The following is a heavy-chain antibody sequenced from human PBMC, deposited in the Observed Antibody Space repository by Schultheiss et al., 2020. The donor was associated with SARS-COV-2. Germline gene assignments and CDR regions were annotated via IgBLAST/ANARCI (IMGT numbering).Heavy chain of an antibody. J-gene: IGHJ4*02. D-gene: IGHD5-18*01. CDR2: ISWNSGSI. V-gene: IGHV3-9*01. CDR1: GFTFDDYA. Sequence: GGSLRLSCAASGFTFDDYAMHWVRQAPGKGLEWVSGISWNSGSIGYADSVKGRFTISRDNAKNSLYLQMNSLRAEDTALYYCARTPRYMNFDYWGQGTLVTVSS. CDR3: ARTPRYMNFDY.